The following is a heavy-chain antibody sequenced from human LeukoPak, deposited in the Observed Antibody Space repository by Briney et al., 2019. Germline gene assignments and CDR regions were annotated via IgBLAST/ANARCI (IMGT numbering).Heavy chain of an antibody. CDR1: GGSFSGYY. V-gene: IGHV4-34*01. Sequence: SETLSLTCAVYGGSFSGYYWSWIRQPPGKGLEWIGEINHSGSTNYNPSLKSRVTISVDTSKNQYSLKLSSVTAADTAVYYCASRGAGYCSGGSCSDYWGQGTLVTVSS. J-gene: IGHJ4*02. CDR2: INHSGST. CDR3: ASRGAGYCSGGSCSDY. D-gene: IGHD2-15*01.